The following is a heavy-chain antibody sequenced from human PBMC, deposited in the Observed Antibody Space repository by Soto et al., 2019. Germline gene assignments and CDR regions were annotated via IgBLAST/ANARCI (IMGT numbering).Heavy chain of an antibody. Sequence: QMQMQESGPRLVKPSETLSLTCTVSGASITDSYWSWFRQPPGKGLEWIGYIYFSGVATYNPSLKSRATMSRDTSKNEFSLKLTSVTAADTAIYYCARGDSDLAVSEAAYWGQGTLVTVSS. CDR3: ARGDSDLAVSEAAY. CDR2: IYFSGVA. D-gene: IGHD2-15*01. J-gene: IGHJ1*01. V-gene: IGHV4-59*01. CDR1: GASITDSY.